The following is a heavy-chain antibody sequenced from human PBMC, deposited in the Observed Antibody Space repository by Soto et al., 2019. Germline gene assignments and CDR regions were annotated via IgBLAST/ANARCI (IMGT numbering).Heavy chain of an antibody. D-gene: IGHD6-19*01. Sequence: GGSLRLSCAASGFTFSSYGMHWVRQAPGKGLEWVAVIWYDGSNKYYADSVKGRFTISRDNSKNTLYLQMDSLRAEDTAVYYCAGGTGWLIDSWGQGTLVTVSS. CDR2: IWYDGSNK. V-gene: IGHV3-33*01. J-gene: IGHJ4*02. CDR3: AGGTGWLIDS. CDR1: GFTFSSYG.